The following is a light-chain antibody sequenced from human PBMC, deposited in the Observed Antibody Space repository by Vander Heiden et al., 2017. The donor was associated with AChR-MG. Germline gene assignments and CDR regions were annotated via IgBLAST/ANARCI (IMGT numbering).Light chain of an antibody. J-gene: IGKJ1*01. Sequence: ETGITQSPATLSVSPGETVTLSCRASQYISTNLVWYQQRGGQAPRLLIYDASSRSTGVPSRFSGRGSGTDFSLTISRLQSEDFAVYYCQQDGDRARTFGQGTKVEIK. CDR3: QQDGDRART. CDR1: QYISTN. CDR2: DAS. V-gene: IGKV3-15*01.